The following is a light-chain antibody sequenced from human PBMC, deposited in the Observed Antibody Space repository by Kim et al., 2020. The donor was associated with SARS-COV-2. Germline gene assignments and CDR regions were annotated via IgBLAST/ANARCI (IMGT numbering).Light chain of an antibody. CDR2: DVT. J-gene: IGLJ1*01. CDR1: SSDIGGYDY. V-gene: IGLV2-14*03. Sequence: GQSITISCTGTSSDIGGYDYVSWYQQHPGKAPKLMIYDVTKRPSGVSNRFSGSKSGNTASLIISGLQAEDEADYYCSSYTSDNTDVFGGGTKVTVL. CDR3: SSYTSDNTDV.